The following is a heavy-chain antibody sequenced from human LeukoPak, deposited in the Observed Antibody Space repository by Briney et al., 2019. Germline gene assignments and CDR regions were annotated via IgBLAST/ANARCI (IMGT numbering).Heavy chain of an antibody. J-gene: IGHJ2*01. CDR2: IYPNGST. Sequence: SETLSLTCTVSGGSISGYYWSWIRQPAGKGLEWIGRIYPNGSTNYNPSLKSRVTMSVDTSKNQFSLKVRSVTAADTAVYYCARDPSTHSSGWYWYFDLWGRGTLVTVSS. V-gene: IGHV4-4*07. CDR1: GGSISGYY. D-gene: IGHD6-19*01. CDR3: ARDPSTHSSGWYWYFDL.